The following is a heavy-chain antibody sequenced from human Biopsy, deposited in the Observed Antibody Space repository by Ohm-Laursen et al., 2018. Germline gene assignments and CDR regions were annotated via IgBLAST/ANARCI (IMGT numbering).Heavy chain of an antibody. Sequence: SETLSLTCNVSGGDINNYYRSWIRQPAGKGLEWIGRIYPGGSTNYNPSLKSRVTMSVDTSEKQLSLRLRSVTAADTAMYYCASVVLGPTNDAFDLWGQGTMVVVSS. CDR2: IYPGGST. V-gene: IGHV4-4*07. D-gene: IGHD3-22*01. J-gene: IGHJ3*01. CDR3: ASVVLGPTNDAFDL. CDR1: GGDINNYY.